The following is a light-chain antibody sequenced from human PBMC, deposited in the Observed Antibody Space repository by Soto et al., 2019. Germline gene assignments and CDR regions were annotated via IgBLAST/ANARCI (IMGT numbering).Light chain of an antibody. CDR3: QQANSLFS. CDR2: GPS. Sequence: DIPMTQSPSSVSASVGDRVTITCRASQDIGTWLAWYQQKPGKAPKLLIFGPSRLHSGVPSRFSGSGSGTDFTLTISSLQPEDFATYYCQQANSLFSFGPGTKVDIK. CDR1: QDIGTW. V-gene: IGKV1-12*01. J-gene: IGKJ3*01.